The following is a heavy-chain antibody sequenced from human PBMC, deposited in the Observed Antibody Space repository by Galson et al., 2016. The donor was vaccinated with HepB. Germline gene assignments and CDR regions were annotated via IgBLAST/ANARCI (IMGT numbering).Heavy chain of an antibody. V-gene: IGHV4-31*03. D-gene: IGHD2-2*01. CDR3: AREPAYCSSTSCYFGYYYGMDV. CDR1: GGSISSGGYY. Sequence: TLSLTCTVSGGSISSGGYYWSWIRQHPGKGLEWIGYIYYSGSTYYNPSLKSRVTISVDTSKNQFSLKLSSVTAADTAVYYCAREPAYCSSTSCYFGYYYGMDVWGQGTTVIVSS. J-gene: IGHJ6*02. CDR2: IYYSGST.